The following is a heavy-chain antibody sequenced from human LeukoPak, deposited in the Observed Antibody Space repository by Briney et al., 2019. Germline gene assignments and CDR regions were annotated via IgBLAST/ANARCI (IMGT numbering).Heavy chain of an antibody. CDR3: WAGTFSFDI. CDR1: GGSISSSSYY. J-gene: IGHJ3*02. D-gene: IGHD6-19*01. Sequence: SETLSLTCTVSGGSISSSSYYWGWIRQPPGKGLEWIGSIYYSGSTYYNPSLKSRVTISVDTSKNQFSLKLSSVTAADTAVYYCWAGTFSFDIWGQGTMVTVSS. V-gene: IGHV4-39*07. CDR2: IYYSGST.